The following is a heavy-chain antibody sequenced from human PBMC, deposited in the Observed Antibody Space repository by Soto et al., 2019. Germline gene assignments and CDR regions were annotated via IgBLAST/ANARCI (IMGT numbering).Heavy chain of an antibody. Sequence: EVQLVQSGAEVKKPGESLRISCKASGSSFINYWITWVRQMPGKGLEWMGNIDPSDSYTTHSPSFQGHVTISADKSLSTAYLHWSSLNTSDTAMYYCAAGGGYDGSGSPWGSPWSTTWGQGTLVTVSS. CDR2: IDPSDSYT. CDR1: GSSFINYW. J-gene: IGHJ5*02. V-gene: IGHV5-10-1*03. CDR3: AAGGGYDGSGSPWGSPWSTT. D-gene: IGHD3-10*01.